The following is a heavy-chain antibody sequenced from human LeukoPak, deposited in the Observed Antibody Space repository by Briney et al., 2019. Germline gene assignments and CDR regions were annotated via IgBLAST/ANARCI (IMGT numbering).Heavy chain of an antibody. V-gene: IGHV4-39*01. J-gene: IGHJ6*02. CDR2: IYYSGTT. CDR1: GGSISSCSYY. D-gene: IGHD6-13*01. Sequence: SETLSLTCTVSGGSISSCSYYWGWIRQPPGKGLEWIGSIYYSGTTYYNPSLKSRVTISVDTSKNQFSLKLSSVTAADTAVYYRARLPSGQQLPRYYYGIDVWGQGTTVTVSS. CDR3: ARLPSGQQLPRYYYGIDV.